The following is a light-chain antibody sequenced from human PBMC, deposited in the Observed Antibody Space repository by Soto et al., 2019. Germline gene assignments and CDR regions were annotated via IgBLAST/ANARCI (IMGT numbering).Light chain of an antibody. CDR1: QSISSY. J-gene: IGKJ1*01. Sequence: DIQMTQSPSSLSASVGDRVTITCRASQSISSYLNWDQQKPGKAAKLLIYAASSLQSGVPSRFSGSGSGTDFTLTISSLQPEDFATYYCQQSYSTPRTFGQGNKVEIK. CDR2: AAS. CDR3: QQSYSTPRT. V-gene: IGKV1-39*01.